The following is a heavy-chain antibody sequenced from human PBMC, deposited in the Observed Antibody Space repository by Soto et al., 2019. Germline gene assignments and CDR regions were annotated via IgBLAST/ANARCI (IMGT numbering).Heavy chain of an antibody. D-gene: IGHD3-22*01. CDR2: IVVGSGNT. Sequence: ASVKVSCKASGFTSTSSAVQWVRQALGERLEWIGWIVVGSGNTNYAQKFQERVTITRDMSTSTAYMELSSLRSEDTAVYYCAADDSGPDYYDSSGGMDVWGQGTTVTVSS. J-gene: IGHJ6*02. V-gene: IGHV1-58*01. CDR1: GFTSTSSA. CDR3: AADDSGPDYYDSSGGMDV.